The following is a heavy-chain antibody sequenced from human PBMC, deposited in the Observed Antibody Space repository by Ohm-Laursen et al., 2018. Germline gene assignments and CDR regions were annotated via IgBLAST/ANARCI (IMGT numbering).Heavy chain of an antibody. CDR1: GYTFTSYY. CDR3: ASDSGGTNNWFDP. D-gene: IGHD4-23*01. J-gene: IGHJ5*02. CDR2: INPSGGST. V-gene: IGHV1-46*01. Sequence: ASVKVSCKVSGYTFTSYYMHWVRQAPGQGLEWMGIINPSGGSTSYAQKFQGRVTMTRDTSTSTVYMELSSLRSEDTAVYYCASDSGGTNNWFDPWGQGTLVTVSS.